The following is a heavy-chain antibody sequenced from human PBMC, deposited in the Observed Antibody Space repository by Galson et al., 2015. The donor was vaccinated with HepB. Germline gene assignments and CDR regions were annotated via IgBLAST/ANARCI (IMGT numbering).Heavy chain of an antibody. J-gene: IGHJ5*02. D-gene: IGHD2-2*01. CDR3: AIGRLGYCSSTSCYAGWFDP. CDR1: GGTFSSYT. CDR2: IIPILGIA. Sequence: KVSCKASGGTFSSYTISWVRQAPGQGLEWMGRIIPILGIANYAQKLQGRVTITADKSTSTAYMELSSLRSEDTAVYYCAIGRLGYCSSTSCYAGWFDPWGQGTLVTVSS. V-gene: IGHV1-69*02.